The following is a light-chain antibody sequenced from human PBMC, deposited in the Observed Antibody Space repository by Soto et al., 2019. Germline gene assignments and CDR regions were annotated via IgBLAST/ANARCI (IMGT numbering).Light chain of an antibody. CDR3: SSYTSSSTQV. Sequence: QSVLTQPASVSGSPGQSITLSCPGTSSDVGGYNFVSWYQQHPGKAPKFLIYDVSNRPSGVSTRFSGSKSGNTASLTISGLQAEDEADYYCSSYTSSSTQVFGTGTKVTVL. CDR1: SSDVGGYNF. J-gene: IGLJ1*01. CDR2: DVS. V-gene: IGLV2-14*03.